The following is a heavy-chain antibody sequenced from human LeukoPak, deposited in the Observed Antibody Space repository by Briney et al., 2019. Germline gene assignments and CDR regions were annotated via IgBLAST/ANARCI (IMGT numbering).Heavy chain of an antibody. V-gene: IGHV3-9*01. Sequence: GRSLRLSCAASGFTFDDYAMHWVRQAPGKGLEWVSGISWNSGSIGYADSVKGRFTLSRDNAKNSLYLQMNSLRAEDTALYYCAKEIRYTGTTGLPDYWGQGTLVTVSS. CDR3: AKEIRYTGTTGLPDY. CDR2: ISWNSGSI. D-gene: IGHD1-7*01. CDR1: GFTFDDYA. J-gene: IGHJ4*02.